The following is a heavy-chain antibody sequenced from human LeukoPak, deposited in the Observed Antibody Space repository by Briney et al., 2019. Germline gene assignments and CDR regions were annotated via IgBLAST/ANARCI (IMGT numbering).Heavy chain of an antibody. CDR3: ARESLVAAGKYYYGAGSFYDY. V-gene: IGHV4-34*01. CDR2: INHSGST. CDR1: GGSFSGYY. D-gene: IGHD3-10*01. J-gene: IGHJ4*02. Sequence: SETLSLTCAAYGGSFSGYYWSWIRQPPGKGLEWIGEINHSGSTNYNPSLKSRVTISVDTSKNQFSLKLSSVTAADTAVYYCARESLVAAGKYYYGAGSFYDYWGQGTLVTVSS.